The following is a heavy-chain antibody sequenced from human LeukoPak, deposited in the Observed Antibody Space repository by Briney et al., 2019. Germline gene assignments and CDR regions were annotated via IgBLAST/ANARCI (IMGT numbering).Heavy chain of an antibody. V-gene: IGHV3-23*01. Sequence: GGSLRLSCVASGITFSNYAVSWVRQAPEKGPDWVSVISGSAHKIRYADSVKGRFTISRDNSENIVYLQMNNLRAEDTAVYYCAGRVTGYSSGYVYWGQGTLVTVSS. J-gene: IGHJ4*02. CDR3: AGRVTGYSSGYVY. CDR2: ISGSAHKI. CDR1: GITFSNYA. D-gene: IGHD5-18*01.